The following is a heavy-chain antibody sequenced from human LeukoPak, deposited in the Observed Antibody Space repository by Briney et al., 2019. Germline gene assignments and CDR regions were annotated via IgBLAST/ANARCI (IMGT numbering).Heavy chain of an antibody. J-gene: IGHJ5*02. D-gene: IGHD1-1*01. CDR3: ARVLGGTTSWFDP. CDR1: SYSIRSGYS. CDR2: INYTGSD. V-gene: IGHV4-38-2*01. Sequence: PSEPLSLTCAVSSYSIRSGYSWGWIRHLPGKGLEWIGNINYTGSDYYNPSLKSRATISFDTTKNHFSLVLTSVTATDTAVYYCARVLGGTTSWFDPWGQGTLVTVSS.